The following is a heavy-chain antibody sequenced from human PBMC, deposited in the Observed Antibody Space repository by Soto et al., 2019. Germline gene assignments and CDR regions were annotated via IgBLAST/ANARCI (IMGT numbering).Heavy chain of an antibody. CDR1: GFTLSAYA. CDR3: AKDLFPTSGQRFFFES. Sequence: GGSLRLSCAASGFTLSAYAMTWVRQAPGRGLEWVSTILHDETPFYTDSVKGRFTISRDNVRGTLYLQMNGLRVEDAALYFCAKDLFPTSGQRFFFESWGQGSLVTDSS. D-gene: IGHD2-21*01. V-gene: IGHV3-23*01. CDR2: ILHDETP. J-gene: IGHJ4*02.